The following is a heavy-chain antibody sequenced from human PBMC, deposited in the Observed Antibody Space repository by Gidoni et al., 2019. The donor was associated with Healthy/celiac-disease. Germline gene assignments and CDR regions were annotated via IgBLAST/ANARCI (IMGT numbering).Heavy chain of an antibody. D-gene: IGHD3-3*01. Sequence: QVQLGESGGGVVQPGRSLRPSCAASGFTFSSYAMHWVRQAPGKGLEWVSVLSYDGSNKSYADSVKGRFTISRDNSKHTLYLQMNSLRAEDTAVYYCASLRFLNWFDPWGQGTLVTVSS. J-gene: IGHJ5*02. V-gene: IGHV3-30-3*01. CDR1: GFTFSSYA. CDR2: LSYDGSNK. CDR3: ASLRFLNWFDP.